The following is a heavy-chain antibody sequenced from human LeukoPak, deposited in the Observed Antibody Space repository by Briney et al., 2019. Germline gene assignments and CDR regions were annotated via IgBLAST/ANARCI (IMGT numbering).Heavy chain of an antibody. V-gene: IGHV4-4*07. CDR3: ARGRTNLDCSSTSCQYYYYYYGMDV. CDR2: IYTSGST. CDR1: GGSISSYY. J-gene: IGHJ6*02. Sequence: PSETLSLTCTVSGGSISSYYWSWIRQPAGKGLEWVGRIYTSGSTNYNPSLKSRVTISVDTSKNQFSLKLSSVTAADTAVYYCARGRTNLDCSSTSCQYYYYYYGMDVWGQGTTVTVSS. D-gene: IGHD2-2*01.